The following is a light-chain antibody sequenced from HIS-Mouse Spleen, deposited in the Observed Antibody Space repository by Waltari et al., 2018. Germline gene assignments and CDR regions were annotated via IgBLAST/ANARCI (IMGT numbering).Light chain of an antibody. CDR2: RNT. CDR3: AAWDDSLSGVV. CDR1: RPNSGRNE. Sequence: QAVLTEPPSASGEPGTRVTMYCSGRRPNSGRNEENCYQQLPGTAPKLLIYRNTQRPSGVPDRFSGSKSGTSASLAISGLRSEDEADYYCAAWDDSLSGVVFGGGTKLTVL. J-gene: IGLJ2*01. V-gene: IGLV1-47*01.